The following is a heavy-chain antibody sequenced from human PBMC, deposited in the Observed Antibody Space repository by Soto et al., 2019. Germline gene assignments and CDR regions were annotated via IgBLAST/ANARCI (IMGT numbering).Heavy chain of an antibody. D-gene: IGHD3-3*01. Sequence: ETLDRNCAVYGTSISITYWRCIRQTPGKGLEWIGYIYYSGTTNYNPSLKNRVTISLDTSKNQFSLSLRSVTAADTAVYCCARGREIFGAVTPFEYWGQGTQVTVSS. CDR3: ARGREIFGAVTPFEY. V-gene: IGHV4-59*12. CDR1: GTSISITY. J-gene: IGHJ4*02. CDR2: IYYSGTT.